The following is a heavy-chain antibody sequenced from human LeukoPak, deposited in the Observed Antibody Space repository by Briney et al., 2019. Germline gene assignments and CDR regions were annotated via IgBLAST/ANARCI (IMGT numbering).Heavy chain of an antibody. CDR1: GGSFSGYY. Sequence: PSETLSLTCTVYGGSFSGYYWTWIQQPPGKGLEWIAEIVQSGRTNYSPSLESRLTLSVDTSKNQFSLKLSSVTAADTAVYYCARGSVLMGYASFDYWGQGALVTVSS. D-gene: IGHD2-8*01. V-gene: IGHV4-34*12. CDR3: ARGSVLMGYASFDY. CDR2: IVQSGRT. J-gene: IGHJ4*02.